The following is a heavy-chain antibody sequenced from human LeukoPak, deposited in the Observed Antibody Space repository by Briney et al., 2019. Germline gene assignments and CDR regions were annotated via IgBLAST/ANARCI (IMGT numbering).Heavy chain of an antibody. V-gene: IGHV1-8*01. D-gene: IGHD2-2*01. CDR2: MNPNSGNT. CDR3: ARDVVVPAAAYYYGMDV. J-gene: IGHJ6*02. Sequence: ASVKVSCKASGYTFTSYDINWVRQATGQGLEWMGWMNPNSGNTGYAQKFQGRVTMTRNTSISTAYMELSSLRSEDTAVYYCARDVVVPAAAYYYGMDVWGQGTTVTVS. CDR1: GYTFTSYD.